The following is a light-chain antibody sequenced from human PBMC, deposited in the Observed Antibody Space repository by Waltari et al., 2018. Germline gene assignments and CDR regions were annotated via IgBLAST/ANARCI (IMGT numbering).Light chain of an antibody. CDR3: ASYTNTNTII. V-gene: IGLV2-14*03. CDR1: INDIGYYNY. J-gene: IGLJ2*01. CDR2: DVT. Sequence: QSALTQPASVSGSPGQSITISCTGTINDIGYYNYVPWYQQHPGKAPRLIIFDVTRGPSGVSHRFSGSKSGSAASLTISGLQAEDEADYYCASYTNTNTIIFGEGTKVAVL.